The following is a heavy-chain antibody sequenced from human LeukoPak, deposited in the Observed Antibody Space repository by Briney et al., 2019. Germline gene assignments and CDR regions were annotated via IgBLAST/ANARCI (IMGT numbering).Heavy chain of an antibody. CDR2: IWYDGTYK. CDR3: ASTGADYYMDV. Sequence: GGSLRLSCAASGFTFSTYGMHWVRQAPGKGLEWVAVIWYDGTYKYYADSVKGRFTISRDNSKNTLYLQMNSLRAEDTAVYYCASTGADYYMDVWGKGTTVTVSS. J-gene: IGHJ6*03. V-gene: IGHV3-33*01. CDR1: GFTFSTYG. D-gene: IGHD1-14*01.